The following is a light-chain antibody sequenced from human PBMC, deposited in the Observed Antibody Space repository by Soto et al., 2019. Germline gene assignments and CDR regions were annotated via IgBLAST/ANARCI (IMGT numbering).Light chain of an antibody. CDR3: QQYGSSPT. CDR1: QSVSSSY. Sequence: EIVLTQSPGTLSLSPGERATLSCRASQSVSSSYLAWYQQKPGQAPRLLIYGASSRATGIPDRFSGSGSGTDLTLNISRLEPEDFEVYYCQQYGSSPTFGGGTKVEIK. V-gene: IGKV3-20*01. J-gene: IGKJ4*01. CDR2: GAS.